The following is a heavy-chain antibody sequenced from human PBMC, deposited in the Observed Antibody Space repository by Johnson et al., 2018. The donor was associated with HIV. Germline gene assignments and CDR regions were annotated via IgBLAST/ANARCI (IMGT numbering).Heavy chain of an antibody. Sequence: VQLVESGGGVVQPGGSLRLSCAASGFTFSSYGMHWVRQAPGKGLQWVAAIWYDGNNKYYANSVKGRFTISRDNSKNTLYLQMNSLRAEDTAVYYCATELLRTEHDVFDIWGQGTMVTVSS. CDR3: ATELLRTEHDVFDI. CDR2: IWYDGNNK. V-gene: IGHV3-33*08. J-gene: IGHJ3*02. CDR1: GFTFSSYG. D-gene: IGHD3-10*01.